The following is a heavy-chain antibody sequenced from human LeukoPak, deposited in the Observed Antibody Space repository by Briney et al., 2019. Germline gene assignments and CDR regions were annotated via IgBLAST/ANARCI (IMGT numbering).Heavy chain of an antibody. Sequence: GGSLRLSCAASGFTFSSYSMNWVRQAPGKGLEWVSSISSSSSYIYYADSVKGRFTISRDNAKNSLYLQMNSLRAEDTAVYYCARGGSSGYYAFDYRGQGTLVTVSS. J-gene: IGHJ4*02. V-gene: IGHV3-21*01. D-gene: IGHD3-22*01. CDR3: ARGGSSGYYAFDY. CDR2: ISSSSSYI. CDR1: GFTFSSYS.